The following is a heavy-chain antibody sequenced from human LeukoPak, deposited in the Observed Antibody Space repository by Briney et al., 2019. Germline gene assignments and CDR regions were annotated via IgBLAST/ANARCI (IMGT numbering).Heavy chain of an antibody. CDR2: INPSGGST. V-gene: IGHV1-46*01. CDR3: ARDPYHYDSSGYYDY. Sequence: ASVKVSCMASGYTFTSYYMHWVRQAPGQGLEWMGIINPSGGSTSYAQKFQGRVTMTRDTSTSTVYMELSSLRSEDTAVYYCARDPYHYDSSGYYDYWGQGTLVTVSS. J-gene: IGHJ4*02. CDR1: GYTFTSYY. D-gene: IGHD3-22*01.